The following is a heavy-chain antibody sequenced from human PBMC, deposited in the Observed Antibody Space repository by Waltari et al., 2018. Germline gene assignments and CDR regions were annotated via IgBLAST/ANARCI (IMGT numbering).Heavy chain of an antibody. CDR3: ARGIVGATG. D-gene: IGHD1-26*01. V-gene: IGHV3-48*03. Sequence: EVQLVESGGDLVQPGGSLRLNCETSGFTFFNYELNWVRQAPGRGLEWSAYIDKSGSSTFYSDSVRGRFTISRDDAKNSVYLQMNNLRVDDSALYYCARGIVGATGWGQGTLVTVSS. CDR1: GFTFFNYE. CDR2: IDKSGSST. J-gene: IGHJ4*02.